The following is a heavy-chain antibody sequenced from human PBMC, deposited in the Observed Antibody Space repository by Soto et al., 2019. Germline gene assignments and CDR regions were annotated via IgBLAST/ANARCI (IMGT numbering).Heavy chain of an antibody. CDR1: DACLAGKTCK. J-gene: IGHJ5*02. CDR3: ARDTLYCSGGICDFGTFFDP. Sequence: WPNCTVSDACLAGKTCKSNGSRSPQRTTMEWVGSIFITGNIYYNPSLKSRVTISVDTSRNQFSLKLSSVTAADTAVYYCARDTLYCSGGICDFGTFFDPLGNGTLVIGSS. V-gene: IGHV4-39*02. CDR2: IFITGNI. D-gene: IGHD2-15*01.